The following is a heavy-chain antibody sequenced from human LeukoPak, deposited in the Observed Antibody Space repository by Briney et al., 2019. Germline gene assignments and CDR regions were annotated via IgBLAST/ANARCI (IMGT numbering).Heavy chain of an antibody. D-gene: IGHD3-10*01. V-gene: IGHV1-2*02. CDR1: GYTFTGYY. Sequence: ASVKVSCKASGYTFTGYYMHWVRPAPGQGLEWMGWINPSSGGTNYAQKFQGRVTMTRDTSISTAYMELSRLRSDDTAVYYCARKDRITTVRGVNFDAFDIWGQGTMVTVSS. CDR2: INPSSGGT. CDR3: ARKDRITTVRGVNFDAFDI. J-gene: IGHJ3*02.